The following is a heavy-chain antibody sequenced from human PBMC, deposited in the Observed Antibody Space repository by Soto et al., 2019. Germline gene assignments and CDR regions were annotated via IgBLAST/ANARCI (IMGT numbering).Heavy chain of an antibody. Sequence: QVQLVESGGGVVQPGRSLRLSCAASGFTFSSYAMHWVRQAPGKGLEWVAVISYDGSNKYYADSVKGRFTISRDNSKNTLYLQMNSLRAEDTAVYYCARALPPLSITMVRGVIITGGEGGFDYWGQGTLVTVSS. D-gene: IGHD3-10*01. V-gene: IGHV3-30-3*01. CDR3: ARALPPLSITMVRGVIITGGEGGFDY. CDR1: GFTFSSYA. J-gene: IGHJ4*02. CDR2: ISYDGSNK.